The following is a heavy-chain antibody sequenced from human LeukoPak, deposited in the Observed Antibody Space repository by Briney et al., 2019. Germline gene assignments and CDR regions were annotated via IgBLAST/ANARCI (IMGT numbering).Heavy chain of an antibody. CDR1: GFAFSSYA. CDR2: ISHDGSKK. V-gene: IGHV3-30-3*01. CDR3: AKDWKFYYVSGSFFPDN. Sequence: RGSLRLSCAASGFAFSSYAVHWVRQAPGKGLECVAVISHDGSKKYYADFVKGRFTISRDNSKNTLYLHMNSLIPEDTAVYFCAKDWKFYYVSGSFFPDNWGQGTLVTVSS. D-gene: IGHD3-10*01. J-gene: IGHJ4*02.